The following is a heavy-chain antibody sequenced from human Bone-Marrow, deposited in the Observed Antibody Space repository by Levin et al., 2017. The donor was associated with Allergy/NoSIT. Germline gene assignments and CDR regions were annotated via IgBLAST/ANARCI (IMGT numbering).Heavy chain of an antibody. J-gene: IGHJ4*02. CDR2: IYHSGST. Sequence: SETLSLTCVVSGYSISSGYNWGWIRQSPGKGLEWIGSIYHSGSTYYNPSLKSRVTISVDTSKNQLSLKLSSVTAADTAVYYCARAGMITFGGSHFDYWGQGALVTVSS. CDR3: ARAGMITFGGSHFDY. D-gene: IGHD3-16*01. CDR1: GYSISSGYN. V-gene: IGHV4-38-2*01.